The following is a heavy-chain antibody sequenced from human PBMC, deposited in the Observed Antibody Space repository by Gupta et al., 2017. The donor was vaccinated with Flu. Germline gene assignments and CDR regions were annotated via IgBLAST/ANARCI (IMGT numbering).Heavy chain of an antibody. D-gene: IGHD1-26*01. CDR1: GYTFSGYF. V-gene: IGHV1-2*06. J-gene: IGHJ4*02. CDR3: ASGPYYFPNDY. CDR2: INPNSGGT. Sequence: QVQLVQSGAEVKKPGASVKVSCKASGYTFSGYFIHWVRQAPGQGLEWMGRINPNSGGTDYAQNFQGRVTMTRDTSISTAYMELSTLKSDDSAVYYCASGPYYFPNDYWGQGTLVTVSS.